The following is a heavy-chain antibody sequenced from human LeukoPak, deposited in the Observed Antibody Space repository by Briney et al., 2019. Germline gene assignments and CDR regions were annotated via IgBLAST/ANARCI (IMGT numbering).Heavy chain of an antibody. D-gene: IGHD6-19*01. Sequence: PGGSLRLSCEASGFTFSSNAMSWVRQAPGKGLEWVSGISGSGGSTYYAGSVKGRFTISRDSSRNTLYLQMNSLRAEDTAVYYCAKDGRYSSVESPNRFDAWGQGTLVTVSS. CDR3: AKDGRYSSVESPNRFDA. V-gene: IGHV3-23*01. J-gene: IGHJ5*02. CDR2: ISGSGGST. CDR1: GFTFSSNA.